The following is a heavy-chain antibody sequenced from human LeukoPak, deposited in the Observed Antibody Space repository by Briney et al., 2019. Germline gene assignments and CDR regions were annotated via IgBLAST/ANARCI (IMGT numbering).Heavy chain of an antibody. J-gene: IGHJ3*02. V-gene: IGHV3-23*01. D-gene: IGHD2-15*01. CDR3: ARDDCSGGSCYSSGNDAFDI. Sequence: PGGSLRLSCAASGFTFSSYAMSWVRQAPGKGLEWVSLISGSGDTTYFADSVKGRFTISRDNSKNTLYLQMSSLRAEDTATYYCARDDCSGGSCYSSGNDAFDIWGRGTMVIVSS. CDR1: GFTFSSYA. CDR2: ISGSGDTT.